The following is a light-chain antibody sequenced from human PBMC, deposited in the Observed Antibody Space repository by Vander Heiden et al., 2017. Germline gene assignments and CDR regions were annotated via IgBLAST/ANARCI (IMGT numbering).Light chain of an antibody. CDR3: AAWDDSQTGVV. CDR1: ISNIGSNA. V-gene: IGLV1-44*01. J-gene: IGLJ2*01. Sequence: SVLTQPPSTSRSPRHRAPTSSSGSISNIGSNAANLHRQLPGPAPRLLIYNHDQRPSGVPDRFSGSKSGASAALSVSGRRSEDEADYYCAAWDDSQTGVVFGGGTKLTVL. CDR2: NHD.